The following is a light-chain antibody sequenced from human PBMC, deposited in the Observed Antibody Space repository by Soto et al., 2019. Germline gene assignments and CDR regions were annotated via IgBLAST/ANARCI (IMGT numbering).Light chain of an antibody. J-gene: IGLJ3*02. Sequence: QAVVTQEPSLTVSPGETVTLTSGSSTGAVTSGHYPSWFQQKPGQAPRTLIYDTSNKHSWTPARFSGSLLGGKAALTLSGAQPEDEAEYYCLLSYSSVRPGMFGGGTKLTVL. V-gene: IGLV7-46*01. CDR2: DTS. CDR1: TGAVTSGHY. CDR3: LLSYSSVRPGM.